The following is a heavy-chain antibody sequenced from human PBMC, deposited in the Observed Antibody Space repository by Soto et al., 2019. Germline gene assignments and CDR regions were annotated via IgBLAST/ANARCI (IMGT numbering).Heavy chain of an antibody. D-gene: IGHD2-2*01. CDR1: GGSISSYY. CDR3: AKDLAIVVVPAAPDAFDI. Sequence: SETLSLTCTVSGGSISSYYWSWIRQPPGKGLEWIGYIYYSGSTNYNPSLKSRVTISVDTSKNQFSLKLSSVTAADTAVYYCAKDLAIVVVPAAPDAFDIWGQGTMVTVSS. J-gene: IGHJ3*02. CDR2: IYYSGST. V-gene: IGHV4-59*12.